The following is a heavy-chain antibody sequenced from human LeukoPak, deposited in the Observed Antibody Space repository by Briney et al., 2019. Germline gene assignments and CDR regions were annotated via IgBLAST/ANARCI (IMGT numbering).Heavy chain of an antibody. J-gene: IGHJ4*02. CDR2: IWYDGSNK. CDR1: GFTFSSYA. CDR3: ARVLAVAGRGGYYFDY. Sequence: GGSLRLSCAASGFTFSSYAMHWVRQAPGKGLEWVAVIWYDGSNKYHADSVKGRFTISRDNSKNTLYLQMNSLRAEDTAVYYCARVLAVAGRGGYYFDYWGQGTLVTVSS. D-gene: IGHD6-19*01. V-gene: IGHV3-33*01.